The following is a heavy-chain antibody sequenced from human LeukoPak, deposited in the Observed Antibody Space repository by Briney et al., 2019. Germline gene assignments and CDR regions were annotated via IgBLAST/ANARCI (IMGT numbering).Heavy chain of an antibody. V-gene: IGHV4-4*07. D-gene: IGHD6-6*01. CDR3: ARGVAPRRFDY. J-gene: IGHJ4*02. CDR2: MHTSGST. Sequence: SETLSLTCTVSGGSIISYYWNWFRQPAGRGLEWIGRMHTSGSTNYNPSLKSRVTMSVDTSKNQLSLKLTSVTAADTAVYYCARGVAPRRFDYWGQGTLVTVSS. CDR1: GGSIISYY.